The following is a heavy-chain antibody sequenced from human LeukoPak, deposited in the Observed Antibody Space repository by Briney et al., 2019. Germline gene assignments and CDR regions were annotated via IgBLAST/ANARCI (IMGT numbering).Heavy chain of an antibody. J-gene: IGHJ4*02. D-gene: IGHD2-8*02. Sequence: GGSLRLSCAGTGLFFSDVWMNWFRQAPGKGLEWVANIEKDGSEKNYVDSVKGRFTISRDNAKNSLHLEMNSLRGEDTAVYYCAAGYGWLTDFWGQGTLVTVPS. CDR2: IEKDGSEK. CDR3: AAGYGWLTDF. V-gene: IGHV3-7*01. CDR1: GLFFSDVW.